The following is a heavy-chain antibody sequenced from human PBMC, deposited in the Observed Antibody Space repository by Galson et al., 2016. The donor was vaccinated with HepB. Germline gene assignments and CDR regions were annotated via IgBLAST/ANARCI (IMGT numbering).Heavy chain of an antibody. V-gene: IGHV5-51*01. J-gene: IGHJ4*02. Sequence: QSGAEVKKPGESLKISCRGSGYSFGSYAIVWVSHKPGQGLEWLGIIYPGDSDTGHNPAFPCQVTTSPNRAITTAYLQCSTLEASDTAIYLCAGLFPYTHAQQFDSWGPGTLVTVSS. CDR3: AGLFPYTHAQQFDS. CDR2: IYPGDSDT. D-gene: IGHD2-8*01. CDR1: GYSFGSYA.